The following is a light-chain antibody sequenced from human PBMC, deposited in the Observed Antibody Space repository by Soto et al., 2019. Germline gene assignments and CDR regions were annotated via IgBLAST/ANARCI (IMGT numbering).Light chain of an antibody. CDR2: GAY. J-gene: IGKJ2*01. Sequence: EIVMTQSPATLSVSPGERATLSCRASQTISSNLAWYQQKPGQAPRLLIHGAYTRAAGVPARFSGSGSGTEFTLTITSLQSEDFAVYYCQQYHNWPPQYTFGQGTQLQIK. CDR1: QTISSN. CDR3: QQYHNWPPQYT. V-gene: IGKV3-15*01.